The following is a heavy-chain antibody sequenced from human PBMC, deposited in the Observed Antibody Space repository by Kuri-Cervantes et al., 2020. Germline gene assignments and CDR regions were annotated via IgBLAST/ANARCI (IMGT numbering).Heavy chain of an antibody. Sequence: GESLKISCAASGFTFSSYWMHWVRQAPGKGLEWVGRIKSKTDGGTTDYAAPVKGRFTISRGDSKNTLYLQMNSLKTEDTAVYYCTTGASLSASSSWYQRVPYYYGMDVWGQGTLVTVSS. D-gene: IGHD6-13*01. CDR1: GFTFSSYW. CDR2: IKSKTDGGTT. V-gene: IGHV3-15*01. J-gene: IGHJ6*02. CDR3: TTGASLSASSSWYQRVPYYYGMDV.